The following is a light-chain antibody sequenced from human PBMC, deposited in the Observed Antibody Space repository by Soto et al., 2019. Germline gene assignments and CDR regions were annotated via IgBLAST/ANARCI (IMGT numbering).Light chain of an antibody. CDR2: DVS. J-gene: IGLJ3*02. CDR1: SSDIGGYEY. V-gene: IGLV2-14*01. CDR3: CSYTSRSTWV. Sequence: QSALTQPASVSGSPGQSITISCTGTSSDIGGYEYVSWYQQHPGKVPKLMIYDVSNRPSGVSNRFSGSKSGNTASLTISGLQAEDEADYYCCSYTSRSTWVFGGGTKLTVL.